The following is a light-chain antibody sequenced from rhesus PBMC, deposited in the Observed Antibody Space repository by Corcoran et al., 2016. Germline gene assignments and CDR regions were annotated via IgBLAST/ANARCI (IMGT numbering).Light chain of an antibody. V-gene: IGKV3-10*01. CDR1: QRVSSY. Sequence: QVILTQSPATLSVSPGERATLSCRASQRVSSYLAWYQPKPGQAPRLLIYGASSRSTGIPDRFSGSGSETDFTLTISSLGPEDVGVYHCYPHSSGSSFGQGTKVEIK. CDR3: YPHSSGSS. CDR2: GAS. J-gene: IGKJ2*01.